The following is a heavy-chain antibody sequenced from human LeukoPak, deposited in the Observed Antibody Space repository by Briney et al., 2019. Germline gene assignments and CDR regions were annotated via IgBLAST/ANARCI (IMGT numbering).Heavy chain of an antibody. V-gene: IGHV1-2*04. Sequence: ASVKVSCKASGYTFTGYYMHWVRQAPGQGLEWMGWINPNSGGTNYAQKFQGWVTMTRDTSISTAYMELSRLRSDDTAVYYCARSPKPTINYYGSGSYYTNRFDPWGQGTLVTVSS. J-gene: IGHJ5*02. CDR2: INPNSGGT. D-gene: IGHD3-10*01. CDR3: ARSPKPTINYYGSGSYYTNRFDP. CDR1: GYTFTGYY.